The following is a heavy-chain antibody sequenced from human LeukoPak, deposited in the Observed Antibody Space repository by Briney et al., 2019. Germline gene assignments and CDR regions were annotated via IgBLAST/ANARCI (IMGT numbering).Heavy chain of an antibody. V-gene: IGHV4-39*01. CDR2: IYYSGST. CDR3: ARRDYRDYIADY. J-gene: IGHJ4*02. D-gene: IGHD4-17*01. Sequence: SETLSLTCTVSGGSISCSSYYWGWIRQPPGKGLEWIGSIYYSGSTYYNPSHKSRVTISVDTSKNQFSLKLSSVTAADTAVYYCARRDYRDYIADYWGQGNLVNVSS. CDR1: GGSISCSSYY.